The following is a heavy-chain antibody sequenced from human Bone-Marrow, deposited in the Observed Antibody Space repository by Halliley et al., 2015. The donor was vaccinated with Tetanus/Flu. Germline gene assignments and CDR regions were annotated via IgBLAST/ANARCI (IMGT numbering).Heavy chain of an antibody. D-gene: IGHD2-15*01. Sequence: YADSGKGRFTISRDNSKNTLYLEMNSLRGEDTAIYYCTKDYGSWYGENNPWYGPSPLWGQGTLVTVSS. V-gene: IGHV3-66*01. CDR3: TKDYGSWYGENNPWYGPSPL. J-gene: IGHJ4*02.